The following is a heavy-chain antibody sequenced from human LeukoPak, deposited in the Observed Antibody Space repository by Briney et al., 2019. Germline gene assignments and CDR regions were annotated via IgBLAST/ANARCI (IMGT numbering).Heavy chain of an antibody. CDR3: ASSHCSGGSCYEKAFDY. J-gene: IGHJ4*02. Sequence: SETLSLTCTVSGYSISSGYYWGWIRQPPGKWLEWIGSIYHSGSTYYNPSLKSRVTISVDTSKNQFSLKLSSVTAADTAVYYCASSHCSGGSCYEKAFDYWGQGTLVTVSS. V-gene: IGHV4-38-2*02. D-gene: IGHD2-15*01. CDR1: GYSISSGYY. CDR2: IYHSGST.